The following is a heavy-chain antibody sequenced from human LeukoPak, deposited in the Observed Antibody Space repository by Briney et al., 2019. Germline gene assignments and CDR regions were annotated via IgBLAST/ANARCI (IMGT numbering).Heavy chain of an antibody. D-gene: IGHD5/OR15-5a*01. V-gene: IGHV4-39*07. Sequence: PSETLSLTCTVSGGSISSSSYYWGWIRQPPGKGLEWIGSIYYSGSTYYNPSLKSRVTISVDTSKNQFSLKLSSVTAADTAVYYCARGYSVYKVRTYYYYYMDVWGKGTTVTVSS. J-gene: IGHJ6*03. CDR1: GGSISSSSYY. CDR3: ARGYSVYKVRTYYYYYMDV. CDR2: IYYSGST.